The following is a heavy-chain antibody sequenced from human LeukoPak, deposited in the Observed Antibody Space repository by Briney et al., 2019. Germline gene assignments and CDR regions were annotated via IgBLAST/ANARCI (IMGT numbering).Heavy chain of an antibody. Sequence: GGSLTLSCAASGFTSSSYWMHWVRQAPGKGLVWVSHFNGDGRPTSYADSGKGRFTISRDNAKNTVYLQMNSLRAEDTAVYYCAKGGSSSPRSTFDYWGQGTLLTVSS. CDR3: AKGGSSSPRSTFDY. J-gene: IGHJ4*02. CDR1: GFTSSSYW. CDR2: FNGDGRPT. D-gene: IGHD6-13*01. V-gene: IGHV3-74*01.